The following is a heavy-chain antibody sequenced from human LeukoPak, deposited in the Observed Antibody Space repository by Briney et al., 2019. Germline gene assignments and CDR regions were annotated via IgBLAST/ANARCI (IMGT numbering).Heavy chain of an antibody. CDR1: GYTFTSYA. J-gene: IGHJ4*02. CDR2: INAGNGNT. Sequence: AASVKVSCKASGYTFTSYAMHWVRQAPGQRLEWMGWINAGNGNTKYSQKFQGRVTITRDTSASTAYMELSSLRSEDTAVYYCARALLWFGELDYWGQGTLVTVSS. D-gene: IGHD3-10*01. V-gene: IGHV1-3*01. CDR3: ARALLWFGELDY.